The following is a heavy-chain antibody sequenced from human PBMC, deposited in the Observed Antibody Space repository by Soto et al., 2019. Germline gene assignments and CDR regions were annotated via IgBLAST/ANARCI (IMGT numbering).Heavy chain of an antibody. CDR3: AREYSSGWSGY. CDR1: GGTFSISG. D-gene: IGHD6-19*01. CDR2: IVPLLGTA. Sequence: QVHLVQSGAEVKKPGSSVKVSCKASGGTFSISGISWVRQAPGQGLEWVGRIVPLLGTANYAQRFQGRVTITADESTSTAYMELSSLRSEDTAVYYCAREYSSGWSGYWGQGTLVAVSS. J-gene: IGHJ4*02. V-gene: IGHV1-69*01.